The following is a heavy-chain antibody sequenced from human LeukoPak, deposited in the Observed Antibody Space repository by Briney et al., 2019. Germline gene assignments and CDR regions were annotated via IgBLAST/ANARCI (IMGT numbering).Heavy chain of an antibody. Sequence: SVKVSCTASGGTFSSYAISWVRQAPGQGLEWMGGIIPIFGTANYAQKFQGRVTITADKSTSTAYMELSSLRSEDTAVYYCARDLSSYYDILTGYYIPYYFDYWGQGTLVTVSS. V-gene: IGHV1-69*06. CDR3: ARDLSSYYDILTGYYIPYYFDY. J-gene: IGHJ4*02. CDR2: IIPIFGTA. D-gene: IGHD3-9*01. CDR1: GGTFSSYA.